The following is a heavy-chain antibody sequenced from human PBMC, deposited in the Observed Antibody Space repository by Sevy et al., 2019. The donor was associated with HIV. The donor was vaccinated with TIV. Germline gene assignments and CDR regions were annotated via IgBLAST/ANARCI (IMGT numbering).Heavy chain of an antibody. CDR1: GFTFSAYW. CDR3: GTDAWRSLDN. CDR2: LNQDGSEK. J-gene: IGHJ3*01. Sequence: GGSLRLSCAASGFTFSAYWMAWVRQVPGKGLEWVANLNQDGSEKDPVDSVKGRFTISRENAKNSLYLQMNSVRVEDTGMYYCGTDAWRSLDNWGRGTMVTVSS. D-gene: IGHD1-1*01. V-gene: IGHV3-7*01.